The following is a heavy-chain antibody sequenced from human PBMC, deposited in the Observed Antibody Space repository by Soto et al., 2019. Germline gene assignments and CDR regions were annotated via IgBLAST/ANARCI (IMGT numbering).Heavy chain of an antibody. Sequence: QVQLVQSGAEVKKPGSSVKVSCKASGGTFSSYTISWVRQAPGQGLEWMGRIIPILGIANYAQKFQGRVTITADKSTSTAYMELSSLRSEDTAVYYCASVRHLGEIFYYMDVWGKGTTVTVSS. CDR1: GGTFSSYT. D-gene: IGHD3-16*01. CDR3: ASVRHLGEIFYYMDV. CDR2: IIPILGIA. V-gene: IGHV1-69*02. J-gene: IGHJ6*03.